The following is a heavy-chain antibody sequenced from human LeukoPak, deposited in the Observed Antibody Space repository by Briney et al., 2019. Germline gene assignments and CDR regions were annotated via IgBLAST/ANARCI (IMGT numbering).Heavy chain of an antibody. Sequence: ASVKVSCKASGGTFSSYAISWVRQAPGQGLEWMGGIIPIFGTANYAQKFQGRVTMTTDTSTSTAYMELRSLRSDDTAVYYCARVGRSSGWYYWGQGTLVTVSS. CDR1: GGTFSSYA. V-gene: IGHV1-69*05. J-gene: IGHJ4*02. CDR3: ARVGRSSGWYY. D-gene: IGHD6-19*01. CDR2: IIPIFGTA.